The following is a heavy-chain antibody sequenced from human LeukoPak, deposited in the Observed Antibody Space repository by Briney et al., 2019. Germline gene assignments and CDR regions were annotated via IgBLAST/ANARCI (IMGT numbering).Heavy chain of an antibody. D-gene: IGHD2-15*01. CDR3: ARDLAVYCSGGSCYLFDY. CDR2: IWYDGSNK. Sequence: GGSLRLSCAASGFTFSSYGMHWVRQAPGKGLEWVAVIWYDGSNKYYADSVKGRFTISRDNSKNTLYLQMNSLRAEDTAVHYCARDLAVYCSGGSCYLFDYWGQGTLVTVSS. CDR1: GFTFSSYG. V-gene: IGHV3-33*01. J-gene: IGHJ4*02.